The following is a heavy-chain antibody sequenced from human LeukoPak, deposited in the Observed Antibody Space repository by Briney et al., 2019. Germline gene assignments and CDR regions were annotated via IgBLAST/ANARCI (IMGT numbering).Heavy chain of an antibody. CDR1: GFTFSGYW. CDR2: INNDGGYT. V-gene: IGHV3-74*01. J-gene: IGHJ6*02. Sequence: PGGSLRPSCAASGFTFSGYWMHWVRQAPGKGLVWVSRINNDGGYTSYADSVKGRFTISRDNAKNTLYVQMNSLRAEDTAVYYCARMGHDILVPSGMDVWGQGTTVTVSS. CDR3: ARMGHDILVPSGMDV. D-gene: IGHD1-1*01.